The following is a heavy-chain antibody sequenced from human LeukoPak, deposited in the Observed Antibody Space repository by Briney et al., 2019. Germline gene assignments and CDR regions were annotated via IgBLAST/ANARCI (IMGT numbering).Heavy chain of an antibody. CDR3: ARGGWYFAY. V-gene: IGHV4-59*01. CDR1: GGPISGYF. J-gene: IGHJ4*02. D-gene: IGHD6-19*01. Sequence: PSETLSLTCNVPGGPISGYFWTWIRQPPGKGLEWIGYMYHSGGTDYNPSLKSRVTISVDMSKNQFSLRLSAVTAADTAVYYCARGGWYFAYWGQGTLVTVSS. CDR2: MYHSGGT.